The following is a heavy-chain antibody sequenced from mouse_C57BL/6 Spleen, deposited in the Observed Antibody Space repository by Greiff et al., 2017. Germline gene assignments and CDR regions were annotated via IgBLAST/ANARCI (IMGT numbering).Heavy chain of an antibody. J-gene: IGHJ3*01. Sequence: EVQLQESGAELVRPGASVKLSCTASGFNIKDDYMHWVKQRPEQGLEWIGWIDPENGDTEYASKFQGKATITADTSSNTAYLQLSSLTSEDTAVYYCTLYYSNPWGQGTLVTVSA. V-gene: IGHV14-4*01. CDR3: TLYYSNP. CDR2: IDPENGDT. D-gene: IGHD2-5*01. CDR1: GFNIKDDY.